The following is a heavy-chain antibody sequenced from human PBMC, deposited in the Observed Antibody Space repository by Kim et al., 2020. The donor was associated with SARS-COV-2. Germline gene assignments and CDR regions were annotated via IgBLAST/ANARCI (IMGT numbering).Heavy chain of an antibody. V-gene: IGHV1-2*06. CDR3: ANAGAYYCDSSGFDY. CDR1: GYTFTGYY. D-gene: IGHD3-22*01. CDR2: INPNSGGT. Sequence: ASVKVSCKASGYTFTGYYMHWVRQAPGQGLEWMGRINPNSGGTNYAQKFTGRVTMTRDTSISTAYMEMSRLRSDDTAVYYCANAGAYYCDSSGFDYWGQGTLVTVSS. J-gene: IGHJ4*02.